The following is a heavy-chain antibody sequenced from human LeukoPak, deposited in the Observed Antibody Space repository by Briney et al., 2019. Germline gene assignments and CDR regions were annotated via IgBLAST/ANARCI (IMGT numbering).Heavy chain of an antibody. CDR3: ARNNIVVVPAAISLCYYYYYMDV. CDR1: GCSISSYY. D-gene: IGHD2-2*01. CDR2: ICTSGST. J-gene: IGHJ6*03. V-gene: IGHV4-4*07. Sequence: PAETLSLTCTVSGCSISSYYWSWIRQPAGKGLEWIGRICTSGSTNYNPSLESRVTMSVDTSKNQFSLNLSSVTAADRAVYYCARNNIVVVPAAISLCYYYYYMDVWGKGATVTVSS.